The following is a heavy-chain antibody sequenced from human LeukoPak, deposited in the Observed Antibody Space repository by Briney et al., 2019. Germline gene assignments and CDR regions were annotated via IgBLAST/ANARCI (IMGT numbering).Heavy chain of an antibody. V-gene: IGHV3-64*04. CDR2: ISSNGGST. J-gene: IGHJ4*02. CDR3: ARISGLGAREYLDH. Sequence: GGSLRLSCSASGFTFSSYAMHWVRQAPGKGLEYVSAISSNGGSTYYADSVKGRFTISRDNAKNSLYMQMNSLRDEDTAVYYCARISGLGAREYLDHWGQGTLVTVSS. D-gene: IGHD2/OR15-2a*01. CDR1: GFTFSSYA.